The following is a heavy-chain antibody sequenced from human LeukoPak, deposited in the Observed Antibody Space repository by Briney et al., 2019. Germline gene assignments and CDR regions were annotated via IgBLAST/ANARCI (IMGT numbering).Heavy chain of an antibody. Sequence: SGGSLRLSCVASGFTFSDYYMTWIRQSPGKGLEWVSYISCTGATIYYADSVKGRFTISRDNAKNSLFLQMSSLRDEDTAVYYCARGDIASYYYSLEVWGTGTTVIISS. V-gene: IGHV3-11*01. D-gene: IGHD5-12*01. J-gene: IGHJ6*03. CDR1: GFTFSDYY. CDR3: ARGDIASYYYSLEV. CDR2: ISCTGATI.